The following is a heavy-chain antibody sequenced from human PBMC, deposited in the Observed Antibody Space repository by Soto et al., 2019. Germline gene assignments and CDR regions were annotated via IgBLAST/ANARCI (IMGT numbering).Heavy chain of an antibody. CDR3: ASYPTTDAFDI. CDR1: EFTFDSYA. D-gene: IGHD1-1*01. Sequence: GGSLRLSCAASEFTFDSYAMSCVRQAPGKGLEWVSAISGSGGSTYYADSVKGRFTISRDNSKNTLYLQMNSLRAEDTAVYYCASYPTTDAFDIWGQGTMVTVSS. V-gene: IGHV3-23*01. J-gene: IGHJ3*02. CDR2: ISGSGGST.